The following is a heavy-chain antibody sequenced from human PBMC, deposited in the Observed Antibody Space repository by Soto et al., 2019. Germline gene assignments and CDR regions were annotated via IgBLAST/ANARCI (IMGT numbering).Heavy chain of an antibody. J-gene: IGHJ6*02. Sequence: PSETLSLTCAVYGGSFSGYYWSWIRQPPGKRLEWIGEINHSGSTNYNPSLKSRVTISVDTSKNQFSLKLSSVTAADTAVYYCARGRWFGELLYYYYYYGMDVWGQGTTVTVSS. CDR3: ARGRWFGELLYYYYYYGMDV. CDR1: GGSFSGYY. D-gene: IGHD3-10*01. CDR2: INHSGST. V-gene: IGHV4-34*01.